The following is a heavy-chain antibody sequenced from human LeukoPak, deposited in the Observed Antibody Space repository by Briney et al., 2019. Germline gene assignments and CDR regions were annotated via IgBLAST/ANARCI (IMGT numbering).Heavy chain of an antibody. CDR2: ISSSSSYI. D-gene: IGHD3-22*01. Sequence: PGGSLRLSCAASGFTFSSYKMNWVRQAPGKGLEWVSSISSSSSYIYYADSVKGRFTISRDNAKNSLSLQMNSLRAEDTAVYYCARGSTNYYDSSGYYPAWGQGTLVTVSS. CDR3: ARGSTNYYDSSGYYPA. J-gene: IGHJ4*02. CDR1: GFTFSSYK. V-gene: IGHV3-21*01.